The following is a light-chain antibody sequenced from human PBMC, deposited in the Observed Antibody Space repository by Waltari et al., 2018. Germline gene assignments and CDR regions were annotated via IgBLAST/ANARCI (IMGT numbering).Light chain of an antibody. CDR2: EVS. V-gene: IGLV2-8*01. CDR3: SSYAGSNNLGV. J-gene: IGLJ1*01. CDR1: RSDVGGYNY. Sequence: QSALTQPPSASGSPGQSVPISCTGTRSDVGGYNYVSWYQQHPGKAPKLMIYEVSKRPSGVPDRFSGSKSGNTASLTVSGLQAEDEADYYCSSYAGSNNLGVFGTGTKVTVL.